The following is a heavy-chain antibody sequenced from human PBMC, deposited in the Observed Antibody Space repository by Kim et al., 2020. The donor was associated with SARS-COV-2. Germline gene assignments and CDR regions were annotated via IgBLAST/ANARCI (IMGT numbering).Heavy chain of an antibody. CDR1: GFTFSSYA. V-gene: IGHV3-23*01. CDR3: AKDQGRRIVVVVAATTRYHGMDV. J-gene: IGHJ6*02. D-gene: IGHD2-15*01. Sequence: GGSLRLSCAASGFTFSSYAMSWVRQAPGKGLEWVSAISGSGGSTYYADSVKGRFTISRDNSKNTLYLQMNSLRAEDTAVYYCAKDQGRRIVVVVAATTRYHGMDVWGQGTTVTVSS. CDR2: ISGSGGST.